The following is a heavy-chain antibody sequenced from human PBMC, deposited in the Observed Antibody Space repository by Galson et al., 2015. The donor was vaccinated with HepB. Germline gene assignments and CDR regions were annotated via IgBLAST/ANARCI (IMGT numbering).Heavy chain of an antibody. CDR3: ARSYYDSSGYYGY. V-gene: IGHV3-30-3*01. Sequence: SLRLSCAASGFTFSSYAMHWVRQAPGKGLEWVAVISYDGSNKYYADSVKGRFTISRDNSKNTLYLQMNSLRAEDTAVYYCARSYYDSSGYYGYWGQGTLVTVSS. CDR2: ISYDGSNK. CDR1: GFTFSSYA. J-gene: IGHJ4*02. D-gene: IGHD3-22*01.